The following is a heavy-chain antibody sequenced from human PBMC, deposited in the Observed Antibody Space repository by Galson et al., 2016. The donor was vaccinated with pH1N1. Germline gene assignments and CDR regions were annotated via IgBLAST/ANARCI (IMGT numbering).Heavy chain of an antibody. CDR2: INPSGVST. J-gene: IGHJ4*02. CDR1: GYTFITCY. D-gene: IGHD3-22*01. CDR3: ASRSSGQLHFDY. V-gene: IGHV1-46*01. Sequence: SCKASGYTFITCYIHWVRQAPGQGLEWLGIINPSGVSTTYAQKFQGRVTMTRDTSTSTVYMELSSLRSEDTAVYYCASRSSGQLHFDYWGQGTLVTVSS.